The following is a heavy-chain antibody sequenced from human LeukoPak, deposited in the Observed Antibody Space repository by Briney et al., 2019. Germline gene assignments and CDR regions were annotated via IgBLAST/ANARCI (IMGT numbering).Heavy chain of an antibody. Sequence: SETLSLTCTVSGGSISSYFWNWLRQPPGKGLEWIGYIYYSGSTNYNPSLKSRVTISVDTSKNQFSLKLSSVTAADTAVYYCARSSSNYFDYWGQGTLVTVSS. V-gene: IGHV4-59*01. D-gene: IGHD6-19*01. CDR3: ARSSSNYFDY. CDR1: GGSISSYF. CDR2: IYYSGST. J-gene: IGHJ4*02.